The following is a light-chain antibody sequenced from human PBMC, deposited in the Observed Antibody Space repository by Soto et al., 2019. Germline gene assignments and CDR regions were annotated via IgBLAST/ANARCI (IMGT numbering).Light chain of an antibody. CDR1: SSDIGDYDS. J-gene: IGLJ1*01. CDR3: CSSAPESTYV. CDR2: KGT. V-gene: IGLV2-23*01. Sequence: QSVLTQPASVSGSPGQSITISCTGTSSDIGDYDSVSWYQQHPHKAPQLIIYKGTQRPSGVSNRFSGSTSGNAASLTISGLQADDEADYFCCSSAPESTYVCGTGTKVTVL.